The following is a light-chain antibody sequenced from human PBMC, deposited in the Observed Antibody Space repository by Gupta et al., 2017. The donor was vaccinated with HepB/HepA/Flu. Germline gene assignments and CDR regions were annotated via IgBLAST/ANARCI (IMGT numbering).Light chain of an antibody. J-gene: IGLJ2*01. V-gene: IGLV1-40*01. CDR3: QSFDTSLSSVV. CDR1: SSNIGAHYD. Sequence: QSGLTQPPSVSGAPGPSVTISGTGSSSNIGAHYDVHWYQQLPKTAPKLLIYDNNRRPSGVPDRFSGSTSGTSASLAITGLQTEDAADYYCQSFDTSLSSVVFGGGTKLTVL. CDR2: DNN.